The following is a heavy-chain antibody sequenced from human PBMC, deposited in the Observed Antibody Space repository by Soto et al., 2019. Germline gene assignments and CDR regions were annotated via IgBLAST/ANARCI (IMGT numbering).Heavy chain of an antibody. Sequence: ASVKVSCKASGYTFHRYYMHWVRQAPGPGLEWMGWISPHTGGTTYAQKFQGRVTMTRETSVSTALMELSRLGSDDTAVYYCARASQMVMNPYYYPMYVWGQGTTVTVSS. V-gene: IGHV1-2*02. J-gene: IGHJ6*02. CDR1: GYTFHRYY. CDR2: ISPHTGGT. CDR3: ARASQMVMNPYYYPMYV. D-gene: IGHD3-22*01.